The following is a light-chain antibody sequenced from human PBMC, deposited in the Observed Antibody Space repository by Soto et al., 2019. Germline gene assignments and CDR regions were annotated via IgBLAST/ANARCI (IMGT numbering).Light chain of an antibody. CDR3: QQSYGTPLT. CDR2: AAS. J-gene: IGKJ4*01. V-gene: IGKV1-39*01. CDR1: QSISNY. Sequence: DMEMTQSPSSLSASVGDRVTITCRASQSISNYLNWYQHKPGKVPKLLIYAASSLQSGVPTRFSGSGSETDFTLTINSLQPEDFATYYCQQSYGTPLTFGGGTKIELK.